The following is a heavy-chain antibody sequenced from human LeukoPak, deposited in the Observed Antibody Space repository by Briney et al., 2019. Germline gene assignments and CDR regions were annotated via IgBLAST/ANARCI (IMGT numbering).Heavy chain of an antibody. D-gene: IGHD2-15*01. V-gene: IGHV5-51*01. CDR2: IYPGDSDT. CDR3: ARGDYCSGGSSYWSGVVNLFDY. CDR1: GYSFTSYW. Sequence: GESLKSSCKGPGYSFTSYWIGWVRQMPGKGLEWMGIIYPGDSDTRYTPSFQGQVTISADKSISTAYLQWSSLKASDTAMYYCARGDYCSGGSSYWSGVVNLFDYWGRGTVVSVSS. J-gene: IGHJ4*02.